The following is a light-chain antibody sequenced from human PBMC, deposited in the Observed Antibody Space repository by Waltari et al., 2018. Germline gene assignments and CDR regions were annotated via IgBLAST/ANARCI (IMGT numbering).Light chain of an antibody. Sequence: SYELTQPPSVSVSQGQTARITCSGDALPRQYSFWYKQRSGKAPVLGIYKDTERPAGIPARFSGSSSGTRVTLTISGVQAQDEADYYFQSTDNSGTYVVFGGGTKLTVL. CDR3: QSTDNSGTYVV. CDR2: KDT. J-gene: IGLJ2*01. V-gene: IGLV3-25*03. CDR1: ALPRQY.